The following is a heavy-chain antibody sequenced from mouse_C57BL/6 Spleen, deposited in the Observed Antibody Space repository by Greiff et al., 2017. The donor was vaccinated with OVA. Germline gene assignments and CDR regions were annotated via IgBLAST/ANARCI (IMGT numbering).Heavy chain of an antibody. D-gene: IGHD1-1*01. CDR3: ASYGSMGFDY. CDR1: GYTFTDYY. CDR2: INPNNGGT. Sequence: EVQLQQSGPELVKPGASVKISCKASGYTFTDYYMNWVKQSHGKSLEWIGDINPNNGGTSYNQKFKGKATLTVDKSSSTAFMELRSLTSEDSAVYYCASYGSMGFDYWGQGTTLTVSS. V-gene: IGHV1-26*01. J-gene: IGHJ2*01.